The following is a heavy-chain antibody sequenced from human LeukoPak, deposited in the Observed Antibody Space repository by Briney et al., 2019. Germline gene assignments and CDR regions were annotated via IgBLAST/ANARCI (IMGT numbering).Heavy chain of an antibody. CDR3: ARGPHSSGGYLNNWFDP. CDR1: GGSFSGYY. J-gene: IGHJ5*02. Sequence: SETLSLTCAVYGGSFSGYYWSWIRQPPGKGLEWIGEINHSGSTNYNPSPKSRVTISVDRSKNQFSLKLSSVTAADTAVYYCARGPHSSGGYLNNWFDPWGQGTLVTVSS. V-gene: IGHV4-34*01. CDR2: INHSGST. D-gene: IGHD5-12*01.